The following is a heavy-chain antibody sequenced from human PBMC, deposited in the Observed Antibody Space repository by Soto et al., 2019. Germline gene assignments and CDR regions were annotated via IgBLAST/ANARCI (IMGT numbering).Heavy chain of an antibody. J-gene: IGHJ4*02. V-gene: IGHV3-48*03. D-gene: IGHD1-1*01. Sequence: GGSLRLSCAASGFTFSSYEMHWVRQAPGKGLEWISYISSTGSGTHYADSVKGRFTISRDNARNSLSLQMNSLRAEDTAIYYCVRDLNERLPADVLQVANWGQGTQVTVSS. CDR1: GFTFSSYE. CDR3: VRDLNERLPADVLQVAN. CDR2: ISSTGSGT.